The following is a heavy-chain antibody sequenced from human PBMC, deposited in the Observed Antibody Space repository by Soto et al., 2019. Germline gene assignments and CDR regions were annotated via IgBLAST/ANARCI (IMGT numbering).Heavy chain of an antibody. D-gene: IGHD5-12*01. V-gene: IGHV4-59*01. J-gene: IGHJ4*02. CDR3: ARGRDGYNYFDY. CDR1: GGSISSYY. Sequence: SETLSLTCTVSGGSISSYYWSWIRQPPGKGLAWIGYIYYSGSTNYNPSLKSRVTISVDTSKNQFSLKQSSVTAADTAVYYCARGRDGYNYFDYWGQGTLVTVSS. CDR2: IYYSGST.